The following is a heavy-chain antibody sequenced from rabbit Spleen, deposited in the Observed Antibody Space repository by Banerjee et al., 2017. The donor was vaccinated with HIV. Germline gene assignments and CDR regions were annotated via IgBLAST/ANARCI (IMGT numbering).Heavy chain of an antibody. CDR3: ARDPVIAGSAYYDL. D-gene: IGHD8-1*01. CDR2: ICAGISDST. CDR1: GIDFSTYSY. V-gene: IGHV1S40*01. J-gene: IGHJ4*01. Sequence: QSLEESGGGLVKPEGSLTLTCKASGIDFSTYSYMCWVRQAPGKGLEWIACICAGISDSTYYASWAKGRFTISETSSTTVTLQMTSLTAADTATYFCARDPVIAGSAYYDLWGPGTLVTVS.